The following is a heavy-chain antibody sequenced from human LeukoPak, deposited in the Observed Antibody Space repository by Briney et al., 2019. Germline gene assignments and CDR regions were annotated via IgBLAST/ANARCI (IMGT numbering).Heavy chain of an antibody. D-gene: IGHD6-25*01. J-gene: IGHJ4*02. CDR2: INHSGST. V-gene: IGHV4-34*01. CDR1: GGSFSGYY. Sequence: SETLSLTCAVYGGSFSGYYWSWIRQPPGKGLEWIGEINHSGSTNYNPSLKSRVTISIDTSKNQFSLKLSSVTAADTAVYYCARGQRARFGYWGQGTLVTVSS. CDR3: ARGQRARFGY.